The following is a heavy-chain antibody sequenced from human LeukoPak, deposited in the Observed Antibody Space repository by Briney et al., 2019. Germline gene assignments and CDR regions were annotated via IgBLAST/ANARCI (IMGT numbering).Heavy chain of an antibody. Sequence: PSETLSLTCTVSGGSISSGSYYWGWIRQPPGKGLEWIGSIYYSGSTYYNPSLKSRVTISVDTSKNQFSLKLSSVTAADTAVYYCARHAGYFDWLFPDDAFDIWGQGTMVTVSS. CDR3: ARHAGYFDWLFPDDAFDI. J-gene: IGHJ3*02. V-gene: IGHV4-39*01. CDR1: GGSISSGSYY. D-gene: IGHD3-9*01. CDR2: IYYSGST.